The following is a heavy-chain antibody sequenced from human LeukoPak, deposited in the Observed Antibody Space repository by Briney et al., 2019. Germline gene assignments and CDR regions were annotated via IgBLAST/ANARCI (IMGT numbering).Heavy chain of an antibody. Sequence: GGSLRLSCVASGFTFTNHTMSWVRQAPGKGLEWVSTITTSDGNTHYADSVKGRFTVSRDNSKNTLFLQMNSLRAEDTAVYYCAKDGGLWVSAHWGDSWGRGTLVTVSS. CDR2: ITTSDGNT. CDR3: AKDGGLWVSAHWGDS. D-gene: IGHD7-27*01. V-gene: IGHV3-23*01. CDR1: GFTFTNHT. J-gene: IGHJ4*02.